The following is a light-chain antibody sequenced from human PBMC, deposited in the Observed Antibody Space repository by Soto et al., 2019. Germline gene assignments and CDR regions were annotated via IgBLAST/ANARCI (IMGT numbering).Light chain of an antibody. CDR2: GAS. V-gene: IGKV3-11*01. Sequence: PGERATLSCRASQTVSSTHLAWYQQKPGQAPRLLIYGASNRATGIPARFSGSGSGTDFTLTISSLEPEDFAVYYCQQCYNWPQWTFGQGTKVDIK. CDR3: QQCYNWPQWT. CDR1: QTVSSTH. J-gene: IGKJ1*01.